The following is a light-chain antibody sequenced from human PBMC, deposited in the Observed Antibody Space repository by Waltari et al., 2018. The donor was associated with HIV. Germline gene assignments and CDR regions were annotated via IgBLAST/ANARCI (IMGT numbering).Light chain of an antibody. CDR3: SSYTSSRTWV. CDR1: RSAVGGYTY. V-gene: IGLV2-14*01. Sequence: QSALTQPASVSGSPGQSITISCTGTRSAVGGYTYVSWYQHHPGKAPKLVIYEVSNRPSGVSNRFSGFKSANTASLTISGLQAEDEGDYYCSSYTSSRTWVFGGGTKLTVL. CDR2: EVS. J-gene: IGLJ3*02.